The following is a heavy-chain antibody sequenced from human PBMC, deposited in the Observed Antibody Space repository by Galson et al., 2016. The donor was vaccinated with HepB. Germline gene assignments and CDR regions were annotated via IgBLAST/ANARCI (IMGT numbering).Heavy chain of an antibody. D-gene: IGHD3-16*01. CDR3: ARWGGSGFTF. Sequence: SETLSLTCSVSGGTVSSAGFSWHWIRQPPGEGLEWIGYTSFSGITNYSPSLKSRPTISIDTSKNKFSLTLTSMTAADTATYYCARWGGSGFTFWGQGALVIVAS. CDR2: TSFSGIT. V-gene: IGHV4-61*08. CDR1: GGTVSSAGFS. J-gene: IGHJ4*02.